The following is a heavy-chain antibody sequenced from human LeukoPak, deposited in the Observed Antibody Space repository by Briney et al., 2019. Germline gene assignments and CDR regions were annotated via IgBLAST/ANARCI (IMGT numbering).Heavy chain of an antibody. D-gene: IGHD1-1*01. Sequence: GESLRLSCVASGFPFRSYAMTWVRQTPGKGLESVSVITDDEDTYYADSVKGRFTISRDNSQNTVFLQMNSLRVEDTAVYYCAKVDYWSPENYFDSWGQGTLVTVSS. V-gene: IGHV3-23*01. J-gene: IGHJ4*02. CDR2: ITDDEDT. CDR1: GFPFRSYA. CDR3: AKVDYWSPENYFDS.